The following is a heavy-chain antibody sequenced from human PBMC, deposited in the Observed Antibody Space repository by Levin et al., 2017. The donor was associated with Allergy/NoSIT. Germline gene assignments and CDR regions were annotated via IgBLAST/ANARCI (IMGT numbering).Heavy chain of an antibody. V-gene: IGHV4-34*01. CDR3: AVFSLRYGTFEM. D-gene: IGHD4-17*01. CDR2: VSHGGFT. J-gene: IGHJ3*02. Sequence: SETLSLTCAVSGGSFGGYFWSWLRQPPGKGPEWIGEVSHGGFTTYNPSPKNRVAISVDASRNEFSLKLDHVTAADTAVYYCAVFSLRYGTFEMWGQGTMVTVSS. CDR1: GGSFGGYF.